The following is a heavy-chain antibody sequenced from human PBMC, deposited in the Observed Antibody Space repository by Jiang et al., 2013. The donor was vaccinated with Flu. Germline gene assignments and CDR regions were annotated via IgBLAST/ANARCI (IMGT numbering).Heavy chain of an antibody. CDR2: ISSSSSYI. J-gene: IGHJ3*02. CDR3: ARSKRQWLITYDAFDI. CDR1: GFTFSSYS. D-gene: IGHD6-19*01. Sequence: KPGGPVRLSCAASGFTFSSYSMNWVRQAPGKGLEWVSSISSSSSYIYYADSVKGRFTISRDNAKNSLYLQMNSLRAEDTAVYYCARSKRQWLITYDAFDIWGQGTMVTVSS. V-gene: IGHV3-21*01.